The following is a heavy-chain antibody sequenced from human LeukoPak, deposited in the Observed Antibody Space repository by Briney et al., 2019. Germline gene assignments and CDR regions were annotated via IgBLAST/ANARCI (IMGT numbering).Heavy chain of an antibody. CDR1: GFTFSSYW. V-gene: IGHV3-7*01. CDR3: AGGGVVMDYYMDV. CDR2: IKQYGSEK. Sequence: AGGSLRLSCAASGFTFSSYWMSWVRQAPGKGLEWVANIKQYGSEKYYVDSVKGRFTISRDDAKKSLYLQMNSLRAEDTAVYYCAGGGVVMDYYMDVWGKGTTVTVSS. D-gene: IGHD3-3*01. J-gene: IGHJ6*03.